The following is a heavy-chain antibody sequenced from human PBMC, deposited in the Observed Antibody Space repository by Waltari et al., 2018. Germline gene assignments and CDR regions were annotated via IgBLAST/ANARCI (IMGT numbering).Heavy chain of an antibody. D-gene: IGHD3-3*02. J-gene: IGHJ1*01. CDR3: AGDISVSSPSL. V-gene: IGHV3-30*02. Sequence: QVQLVASGGGVVQPGGSLRLSCKASGLLFSRFDMHWVRQAPGMGLEWVSLIRFDGSQKYYSESLKGRFTVSRDNSRDTLYLHMENLGSDDTATYFCAGDISVSSPSLWGRGTLVTVSS. CDR2: IRFDGSQK. CDR1: GLLFSRFD.